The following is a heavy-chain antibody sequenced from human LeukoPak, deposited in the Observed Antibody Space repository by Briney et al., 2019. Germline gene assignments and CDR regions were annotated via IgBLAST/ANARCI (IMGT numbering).Heavy chain of an antibody. V-gene: IGHV1-24*01. CDR3: ATGIDYYGSGSYEFDY. Sequence: ASVKVSCKVSGYTLTELSMHWVRQAPGKGLEWMGGFDPEDCETIYAQKFQGRVTMTEDTSTDTAYMELRSLRSEDTAVYYCATGIDYYGSGSYEFDYWGQGTLVTVSS. D-gene: IGHD3-10*01. CDR1: GYTLTELS. CDR2: FDPEDCET. J-gene: IGHJ4*02.